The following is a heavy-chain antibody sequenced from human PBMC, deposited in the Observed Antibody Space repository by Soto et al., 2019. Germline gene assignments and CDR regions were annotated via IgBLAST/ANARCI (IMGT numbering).Heavy chain of an antibody. J-gene: IGHJ5*02. CDR2: ISNSGST. D-gene: IGHD3-16*01. Sequence: SETLSLTCTVSGDSISRGAYYWTWIRQHPVKGLEWIGYISNSGSTNYNPSLKSRVTISVDTSKNQFSLKLSSVTAADTAVYYCARVRADTYHIPNWFDPWGQGTLVTVSS. CDR1: GDSISRGAYY. CDR3: ARVRADTYHIPNWFDP. V-gene: IGHV4-30-4*08.